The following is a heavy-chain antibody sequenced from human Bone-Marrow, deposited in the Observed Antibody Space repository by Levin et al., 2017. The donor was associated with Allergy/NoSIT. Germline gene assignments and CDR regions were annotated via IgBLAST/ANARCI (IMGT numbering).Heavy chain of an antibody. CDR2: ITWNSDIV. CDR1: GFNFDDSS. J-gene: IGHJ4*02. Sequence: LSLTCAASGFNFDDSSMHWVRQAPGKGLEWVSSITWNSDIVAYADSVKGRFTISRDNAKKSLFLQMNSLRPDDTALYYCAKDFTANTGNLDYWGQGTLVTVSS. D-gene: IGHD2-21*02. V-gene: IGHV3-9*01. CDR3: AKDFTANTGNLDY.